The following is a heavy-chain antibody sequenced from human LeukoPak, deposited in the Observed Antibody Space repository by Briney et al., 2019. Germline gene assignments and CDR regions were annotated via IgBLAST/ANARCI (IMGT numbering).Heavy chain of an antibody. D-gene: IGHD3-9*01. J-gene: IGHJ4*02. CDR2: ISAYNGNT. CDR1: GYTFTSYG. V-gene: IGHV1-18*01. Sequence: GASVKVSCKASGYTFTSYGISWVRQAPGQGLEWMGWISAYNGNTNYAQKLQGRVTMTTDTSTSTAYMELRSLRFDDTAVYYCARTVPPYDILTGYYIGYFDYWGQGTLVTVSS. CDR3: ARTVPPYDILTGYYIGYFDY.